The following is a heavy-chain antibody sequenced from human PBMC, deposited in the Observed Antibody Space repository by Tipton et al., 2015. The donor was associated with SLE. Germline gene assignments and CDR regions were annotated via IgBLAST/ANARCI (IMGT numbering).Heavy chain of an antibody. CDR3: AKGRFRGFPDAFDI. CDR1: GYSISSGYY. Sequence: TLSLTCAVSGYSISSGYYWGWIRQPPGKGLEWIGSIYHSGSTYYNPSLKSRVTISVDTSKNQFSLKLSSVTAADTAVYYCAKGRFRGFPDAFDIWGQGTMVTVSS. CDR2: IYHSGST. D-gene: IGHD3-10*01. J-gene: IGHJ3*02. V-gene: IGHV4-38-2*01.